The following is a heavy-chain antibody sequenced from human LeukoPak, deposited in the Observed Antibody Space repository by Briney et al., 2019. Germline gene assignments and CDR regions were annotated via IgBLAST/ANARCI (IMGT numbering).Heavy chain of an antibody. CDR1: GYTFTAYY. CDR3: GGDYHGSGPKDV. V-gene: IGHV1-69*04. Sequence: GASVKVSCKASGYTFTAYYIHWVRQAPGQGLEWMGRIIPILGIANYAQKFQGRVTITPDKSTSTAYMELSSLRSEDTAVYYCGGDYHGSGPKDVRGPGTTVTVSS. J-gene: IGHJ6*01. D-gene: IGHD3-10*01. CDR2: IIPILGIA.